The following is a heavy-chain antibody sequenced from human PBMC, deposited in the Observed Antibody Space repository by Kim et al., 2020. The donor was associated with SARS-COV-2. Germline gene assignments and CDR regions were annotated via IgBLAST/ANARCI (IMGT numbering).Heavy chain of an antibody. J-gene: IGHJ4*02. V-gene: IGHV7-4-1*02. Sequence: YAQGFTGRFVLSLDTSVSTAYLQISSLKAEDTAVYYCARGRTEMATIASDYWGQGTLVTVSS. CDR3: ARGRTEMATIASDY. D-gene: IGHD5-12*01.